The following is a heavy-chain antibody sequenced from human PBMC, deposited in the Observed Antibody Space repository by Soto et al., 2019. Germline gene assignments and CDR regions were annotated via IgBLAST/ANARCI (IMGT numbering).Heavy chain of an antibody. V-gene: IGHV1-69*13. Sequence: SVKVSCKASGGTFSSYAISWVRQAPGRGLEWMGGIIPIFGTANYAQKFQGRVTITADESTSTAYMELSSLRSEDTAVYYCARYASRESNWFDPWGQGTLVTVSS. D-gene: IGHD6-13*01. J-gene: IGHJ5*02. CDR1: GGTFSSYA. CDR3: ARYASRESNWFDP. CDR2: IIPIFGTA.